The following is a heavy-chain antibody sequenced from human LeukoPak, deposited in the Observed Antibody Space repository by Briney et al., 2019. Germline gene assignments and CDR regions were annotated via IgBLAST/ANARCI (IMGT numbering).Heavy chain of an antibody. V-gene: IGHV3-30-3*01. J-gene: IGHJ4*02. CDR1: GFTFSSYA. Sequence: QSGGPLRLSCAASGFTFSSYAMHWVRQVLGKGLEWVAIISYDGNNKYYADSVKGRFTISRDNSKNTLYLQMNSLRAEDTAVYYCARDKEGDWGQGTLVTVSS. CDR2: ISYDGNNK. CDR3: ARDKEGD.